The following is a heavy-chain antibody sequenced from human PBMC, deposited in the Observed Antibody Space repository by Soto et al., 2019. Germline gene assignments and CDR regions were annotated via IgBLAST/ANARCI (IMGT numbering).Heavy chain of an antibody. CDR1: GFTFSSYS. D-gene: IGHD3-22*01. J-gene: IGHJ4*02. V-gene: IGHV3-21*01. CDR2: ISSSSSYI. Sequence: EVQLVESGGGLVKPGVSLRLACAASGFTFSSYSMNWVLPAPGKGLEWVSSISSSSSYIYYADSVKGRFTISRDNAKNSLYLQMTSRRAEDTAVYYCARLTSYDSSCYYCYWGQGTLVTVSS. CDR3: ARLTSYDSSCYYCY.